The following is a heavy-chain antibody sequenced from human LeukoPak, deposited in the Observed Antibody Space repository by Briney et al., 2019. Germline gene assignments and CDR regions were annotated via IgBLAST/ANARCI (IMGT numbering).Heavy chain of an antibody. CDR3: ARAGGYSYGYEVGDAFDI. CDR2: INSDGSST. J-gene: IGHJ3*02. Sequence: GGSLRLSCAASGFTFSSYWMHWVRQAPGKGLVWVSRINSDGSSTSYADSVKGRFTISRDNAKNTLYLQMNSLRAEDTAVYYCARAGGYSYGYEVGDAFDIWGQGTMVTVSS. D-gene: IGHD5-18*01. CDR1: GFTFSSYW. V-gene: IGHV3-74*01.